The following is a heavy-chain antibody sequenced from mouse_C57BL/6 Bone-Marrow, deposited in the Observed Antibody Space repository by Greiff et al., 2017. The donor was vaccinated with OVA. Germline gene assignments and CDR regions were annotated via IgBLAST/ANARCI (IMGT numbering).Heavy chain of an antibody. Sequence: GGGLVQPKGSLKLSCAASGFSFNTYAMNWVRQAPGKGLEWVARIRSKSNNYATYYADSVKDRFTISRDDSESMLYLQMNNVKTEDTAMYFVTTTWFAYWGQGTLVTVSA. CDR2: IRSKSNNYAT. J-gene: IGHJ3*01. CDR1: GFSFNTYA. D-gene: IGHD2-12*01. V-gene: IGHV10-1*01. CDR3: TTTWFAY.